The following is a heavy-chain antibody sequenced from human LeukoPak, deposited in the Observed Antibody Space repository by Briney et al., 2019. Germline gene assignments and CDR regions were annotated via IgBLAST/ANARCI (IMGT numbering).Heavy chain of an antibody. V-gene: IGHV1-46*01. CDR2: INPSGGST. J-gene: IGHJ4*02. CDR1: GYTFTSYY. Sequence: ASVKVSCKASGYTFTSYYMHWVRQAPGQGLEWMGIINPSGGSTSYAQEFQGRVTMTRNTSMSTAYMELSSLRSEDTAVYYCARSGGSRDYWGQGTLVTVSS. CDR3: ARSGGSRDY. D-gene: IGHD1-26*01.